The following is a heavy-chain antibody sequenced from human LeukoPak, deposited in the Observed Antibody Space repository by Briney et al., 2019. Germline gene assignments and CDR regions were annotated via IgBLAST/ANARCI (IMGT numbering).Heavy chain of an antibody. V-gene: IGHV4-39*07. J-gene: IGHJ6*03. CDR3: ARNWNGYSGYYYYYYMDV. D-gene: IGHD1-1*01. CDR2: IYYRGST. Sequence: SETLSLTCTVSGGSISSSSYYWGWIRQPPGKGLEWIGSIYYRGSTYYNPSLKSRVTISVDTSKNQFSLKLSSVTAADTAVYYCARNWNGYSGYYYYYYMDVWGKGTTVTVSS. CDR1: GGSISSSSYY.